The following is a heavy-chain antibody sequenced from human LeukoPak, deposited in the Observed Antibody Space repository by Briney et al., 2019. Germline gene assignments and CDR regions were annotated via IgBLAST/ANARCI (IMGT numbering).Heavy chain of an antibody. CDR1: GGSFSGYY. J-gene: IGHJ4*02. CDR2: INHSGST. CDR3: ARGRPLWFGELTRRCYFDY. Sequence: SETLSLTCAVYGGSFSGYYWSWIRQPPGKGLEWIGEINHSGSTNYVPSLKSRVTISVDTSKNQFSLKLSSVTAADTAVYYCARGRPLWFGELTRRCYFDYWGQGTLVTVSS. V-gene: IGHV4-34*01. D-gene: IGHD3-10*01.